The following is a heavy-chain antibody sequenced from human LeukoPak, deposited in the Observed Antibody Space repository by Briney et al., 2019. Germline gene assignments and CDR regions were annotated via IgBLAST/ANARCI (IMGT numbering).Heavy chain of an antibody. D-gene: IGHD3-22*01. J-gene: IGHJ4*02. Sequence: GGSLRLSCAASGFTVSSNYMSWVRQAPGKRLEWVSVIYSGGSTYYADSVKGRFTISRDNSKNTLYLQMNSLRAEDTAVYYCARGGSGYYPNDYWGQGTLVTVSS. CDR3: ARGGSGYYPNDY. CDR2: IYSGGST. CDR1: GFTVSSNY. V-gene: IGHV3-66*01.